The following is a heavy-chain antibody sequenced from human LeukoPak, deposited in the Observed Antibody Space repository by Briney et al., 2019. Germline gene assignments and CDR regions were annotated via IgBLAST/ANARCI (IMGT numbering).Heavy chain of an antibody. J-gene: IGHJ4*02. CDR1: GFTFSSYS. CDR3: ARESHGSD. D-gene: IGHD5-24*01. Sequence: GGSLRLSCAASGFTFSSYSMNWVRQAPGKGPEWVSYISRSSTTIYYADSVKGRFTISRDNAKNSLYLQMNSLRAEDTAVYYCARESHGSDWGQGTLVTVSS. CDR2: ISRSSTTI. V-gene: IGHV3-48*04.